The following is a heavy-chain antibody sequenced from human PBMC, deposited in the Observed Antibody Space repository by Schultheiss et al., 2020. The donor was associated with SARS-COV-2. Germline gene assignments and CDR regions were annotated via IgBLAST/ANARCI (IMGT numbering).Heavy chain of an antibody. CDR3: ARRGATFFAFDI. V-gene: IGHV4-61*08. J-gene: IGHJ3*02. CDR2: IYYSGST. CDR1: GGSISSGGYY. D-gene: IGHD3-16*01. Sequence: SETLSLTCTVSGGSISSGGYYWSWIRQHPGKGLEWIGYIYYSGSTNYNPSLKSRVTMSVDTSKNQFSLKVTSVTGADTAVYYCARRGATFFAFDIWGQGTMVTVSS.